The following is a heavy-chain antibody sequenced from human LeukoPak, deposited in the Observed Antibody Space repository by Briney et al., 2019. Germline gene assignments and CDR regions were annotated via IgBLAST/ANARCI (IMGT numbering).Heavy chain of an antibody. Sequence: SGGSLRLSCAASGFTFSSCSMNWVRQAPGKGLEWVSSISSRSSYIYYADSVKGRFTISRDNAKNTLYLQMNSLRAEDTAVYYCARDGNGLFDYWGQGTLVTVS. V-gene: IGHV3-21*01. CDR1: GFTFSSCS. CDR2: ISSRSSYI. CDR3: ARDGNGLFDY. J-gene: IGHJ4*02.